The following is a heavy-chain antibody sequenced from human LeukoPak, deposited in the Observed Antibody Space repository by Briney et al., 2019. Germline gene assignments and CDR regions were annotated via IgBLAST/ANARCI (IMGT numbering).Heavy chain of an antibody. CDR3: VRFSSSTWAFDL. J-gene: IGHJ4*02. V-gene: IGHV4-59*08. D-gene: IGHD6-13*01. CDR2: IYYSGAT. Sequence: SETLSLTCTVSGGSISGYYWNWIRQSPGRGLQWVAYIYYSGATSYNPSLQSRVTLSLDSSNNRFSLKLNSVTAADTAVYYCVRFSSSTWAFDLWGQGTLVTVSS. CDR1: GGSISGYY.